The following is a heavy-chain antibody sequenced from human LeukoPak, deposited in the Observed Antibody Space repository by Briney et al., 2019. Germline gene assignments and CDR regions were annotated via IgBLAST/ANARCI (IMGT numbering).Heavy chain of an antibody. CDR3: AKDWWDE. CDR2: ISGSGTST. V-gene: IGHV3-23*01. D-gene: IGHD1-26*01. Sequence: GGSLRLSCAASGFTFSSYAMSWVRQAPGKGLEWVSTISGSGTSTYYADSVKGRFTISRDISKSTLYLQMDSLRADDTAVYYCAKDWWDEWGPGTLFTVSS. J-gene: IGHJ4*02. CDR1: GFTFSSYA.